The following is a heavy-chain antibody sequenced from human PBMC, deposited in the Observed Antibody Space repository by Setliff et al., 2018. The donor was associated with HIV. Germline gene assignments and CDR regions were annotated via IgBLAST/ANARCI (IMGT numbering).Heavy chain of an antibody. J-gene: IGHJ3*02. CDR2: IIPIFGTT. CDR1: GGRFSNYG. CDR3: ARDRSIIMTFGGGNDAFDI. V-gene: IGHV1-69*05. Sequence: ASVKVSCKASGGRFSNYGISWVRQAPGQGLEWMGGIIPIFGTTNYAQKFQGRVTMTTDTSTTTAYMELRSLRSDDTAVYYCARDRSIIMTFGGGNDAFDIWGQGTMVT. D-gene: IGHD3-16*01.